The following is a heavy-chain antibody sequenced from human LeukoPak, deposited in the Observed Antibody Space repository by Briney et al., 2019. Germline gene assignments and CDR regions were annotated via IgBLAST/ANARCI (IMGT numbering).Heavy chain of an antibody. CDR1: GFTFDDYA. Sequence: GGSLRLSCAASGFTFDDYAMHWVRQAPGKGLEWVSGISWISGSIGYADSVKGRFTISRDNAKNSLYLQMNSLRAEDTALYYCAKDIAVAGMTFWYFDLWGRGTLVTVSS. V-gene: IGHV3-9*01. CDR2: ISWISGSI. CDR3: AKDIAVAGMTFWYFDL. D-gene: IGHD6-19*01. J-gene: IGHJ2*01.